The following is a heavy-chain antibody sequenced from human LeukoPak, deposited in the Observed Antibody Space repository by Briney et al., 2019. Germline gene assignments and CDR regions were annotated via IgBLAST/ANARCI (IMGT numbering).Heavy chain of an antibody. V-gene: IGHV1-2*02. CDR2: INPNSGGT. CDR3: ARGLEYSSSLGY. Sequence: QAXGXGXXWMGWINPNSGGTNYAQKFQGRVTMTRDTSISTAYMELSRLRSDDTAVYYCARGLEYSSSLGYWGQGTLVTVSS. D-gene: IGHD6-6*01. J-gene: IGHJ4*02.